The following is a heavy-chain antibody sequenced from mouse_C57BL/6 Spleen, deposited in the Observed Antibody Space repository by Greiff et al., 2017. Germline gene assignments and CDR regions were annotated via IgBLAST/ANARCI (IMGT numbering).Heavy chain of an antibody. CDR1: GYTFTSYW. CDR2: IDPSDSET. D-gene: IGHD1-1*01. J-gene: IGHJ1*03. Sequence: QVQLQQPGAELVRPGSSVKLSCKASGYTFTSYWMHWVKQRPIQGLEWIGNIDPSDSETHYNQKFKDKATLTVDKSSSTAYMQLSSLTSEDSAVXYCARKGGYYGSSPHWYFDVWGTGTTVTVSS. CDR3: ARKGGYYGSSPHWYFDV. V-gene: IGHV1-52*01.